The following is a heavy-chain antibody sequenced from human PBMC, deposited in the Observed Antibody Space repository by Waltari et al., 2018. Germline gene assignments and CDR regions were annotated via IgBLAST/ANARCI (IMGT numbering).Heavy chain of an antibody. J-gene: IGHJ4*02. V-gene: IGHV4-59*01. CDR1: GGSLSSYH. CDR3: ARLRLDSSGFFDY. CDR2: IYYSGST. Sequence: QVQLQESGPGLVKPSATLSLTCTVSGGSLSSYHWSWTRQPPGQGLEWIGYIYYSGSTNYNPSLKSRVTISVDTSKNQFSLKLSSVTAADTAVYYCARLRLDSSGFFDYWGQGTLVTVSS. D-gene: IGHD3-22*01.